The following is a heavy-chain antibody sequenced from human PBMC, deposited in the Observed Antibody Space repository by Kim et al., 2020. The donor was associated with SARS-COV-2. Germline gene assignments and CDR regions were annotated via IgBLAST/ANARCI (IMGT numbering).Heavy chain of an antibody. CDR2: INPNSGGT. Sequence: ASVKVSCKASGYTFTGYYMHWVRQAPGQGLEWMGWINPNSGGTNYAQKFQGRVTMTRDTSISTAYMELSRLRSDDTAVYYCAREGAVAAWVYYFDYWGQGTLVTVSS. J-gene: IGHJ4*02. D-gene: IGHD6-19*01. V-gene: IGHV1-2*02. CDR3: AREGAVAAWVYYFDY. CDR1: GYTFTGYY.